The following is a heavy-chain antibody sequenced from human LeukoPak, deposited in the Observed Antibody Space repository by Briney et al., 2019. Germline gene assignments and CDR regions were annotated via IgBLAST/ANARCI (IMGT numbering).Heavy chain of an antibody. D-gene: IGHD5-18*01. CDR3: ARDLSGVTGYTYGRGIDY. V-gene: IGHV3-48*03. CDR2: ISSSGSTI. J-gene: IGHJ4*02. CDR1: GFTFSSYE. Sequence: GGSLRLSCAASGFTFSSYEMNWVRQAPGKGLEWVSYISSSGSTIYYADSVKGRFTISRDNAKTSLYLQMNSLRAEDTAVYYCARDLSGVTGYTYGRGIDYWGQGTLVTVSS.